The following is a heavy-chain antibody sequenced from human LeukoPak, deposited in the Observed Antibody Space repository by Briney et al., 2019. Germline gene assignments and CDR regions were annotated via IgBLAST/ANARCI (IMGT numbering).Heavy chain of an antibody. V-gene: IGHV4-59*08. J-gene: IGHJ5*02. CDR1: GGSMSTYY. CDR2: IYDNGYT. D-gene: IGHD3-16*02. CDR3: ARRAFGGVIAANRFDP. Sequence: SETLSLTCTVSGGSMSTYYWSWIRQPPGKGLEWIGYIYDNGYTHYNPSLKSRVSISLDTSKSQFSLNLSSVTAADTAVYYCARRAFGGVIAANRFDPWGQGTLVTVSS.